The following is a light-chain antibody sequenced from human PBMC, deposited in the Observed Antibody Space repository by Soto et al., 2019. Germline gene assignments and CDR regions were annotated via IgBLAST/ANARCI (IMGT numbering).Light chain of an antibody. CDR2: SSS. CDR3: QQRSNWPIT. Sequence: EIVLTQTPGTLSLSPGERAILSCRASQSLSSSFLAWYQQKPGQAPRLLIYSSSNRATGIPDRFSGSGSGTDFTLTISSLEPADFAVYYCQQRSNWPITFGQGTRLEIK. J-gene: IGKJ5*01. V-gene: IGKV3D-20*02. CDR1: QSLSSSF.